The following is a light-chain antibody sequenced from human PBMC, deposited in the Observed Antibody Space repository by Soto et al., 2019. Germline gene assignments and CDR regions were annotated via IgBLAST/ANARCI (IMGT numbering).Light chain of an antibody. CDR2: TAS. J-gene: IGKJ3*01. CDR1: QGISSS. V-gene: IGKV1-9*01. Sequence: DIPLTQSPSFLSASVGDRVTITCRASQGISSSLAWYQQKPGRAPKLLIYTASTLQSGVPSKFSGSGSGTEFTLTISSLQPEDFATYYCQQFISYPFTFGPGTKVDIK. CDR3: QQFISYPFT.